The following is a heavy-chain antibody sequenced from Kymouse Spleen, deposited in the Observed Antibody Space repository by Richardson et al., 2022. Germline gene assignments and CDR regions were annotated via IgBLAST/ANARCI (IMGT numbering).Heavy chain of an antibody. V-gene: IGHV3-7*01. CDR3: ARAPGIAAAGIGMDV. D-gene: IGHD6-13*01. CDR2: IKQDGSEK. CDR1: GFTFSSYW. Sequence: EVQLVESGGGLVQPGGSLRLSCAASGFTFSSYWMSWVRQAPGKGLEWVANIKQDGSEKYYVDSVKGRFTISRDNAKNSLYLQMNSLRAEDTAVYYCARAPGIAAAGIGMDVWGQGTTVTVSS. J-gene: IGHJ6*02.